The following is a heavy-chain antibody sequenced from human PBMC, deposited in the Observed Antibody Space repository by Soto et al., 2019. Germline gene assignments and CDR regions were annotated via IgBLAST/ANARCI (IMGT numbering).Heavy chain of an antibody. CDR2: IDPGDSYI. D-gene: IGHD2-15*01. V-gene: IGHV5-10-1*01. CDR3: ARQGSYWFEP. CDR1: EYSFTTYY. J-gene: IGHJ5*02. Sequence: PGESLKISCKESEYSFTTYYINWVRQMRGKGLEWMWRIDPGDSYINYSPSFQGHVTFSVDKSITTAYLQWNSLKASDTAMYYCARQGSYWFEPWAKGSLVTVS.